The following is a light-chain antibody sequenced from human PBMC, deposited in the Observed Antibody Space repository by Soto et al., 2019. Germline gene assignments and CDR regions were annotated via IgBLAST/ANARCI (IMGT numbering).Light chain of an antibody. CDR2: DVT. Sequence: QSALTQPRSVSGSPGQSVTISCTGTSNDVGGYDYVSWHQQHPGKAPQLMIYDVTKRPSGVPDRFSGSKSGNTASLTISGLQADDEADYYCCSYAGSSTWVFGGGTQLTVL. CDR1: SNDVGGYDY. CDR3: CSYAGSSTWV. V-gene: IGLV2-11*01. J-gene: IGLJ3*02.